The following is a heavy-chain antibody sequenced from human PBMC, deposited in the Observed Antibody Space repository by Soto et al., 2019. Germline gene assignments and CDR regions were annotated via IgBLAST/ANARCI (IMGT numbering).Heavy chain of an antibody. Sequence: PGVSLRLSCAASGFTFSDYYMSWIRQAPGKGLEWVSYISSSGSTIYYADSVKGRFTISRDNAENSLYLQMNCLRAEDTAVCYCASWYYYDSRGYPEDAFDIWVQGTLGTVSS. J-gene: IGHJ3*02. V-gene: IGHV3-11*01. CDR2: ISSSGSTI. D-gene: IGHD3-22*01. CDR1: GFTFSDYY. CDR3: ASWYYYDSRGYPEDAFDI.